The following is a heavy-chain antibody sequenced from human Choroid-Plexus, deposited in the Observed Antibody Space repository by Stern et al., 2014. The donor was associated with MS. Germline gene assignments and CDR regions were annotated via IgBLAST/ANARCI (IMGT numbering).Heavy chain of an antibody. D-gene: IGHD2/OR15-2a*01. CDR2: VSYDGSNK. CDR3: AKDRQYLTYFFDH. Sequence: QVQLVESGGGVVQPGRPLRLSCVASGFTFGSCAMHWVRQAPGKGLEWVAGVSYDGSNKYYADCVKGRFTISRDNSQNTLYMQMSSLRPEDTAVYYCAKDRQYLTYFFDHWGQGSLVTVSS. J-gene: IGHJ5*02. CDR1: GFTFGSCA. V-gene: IGHV3-30*18.